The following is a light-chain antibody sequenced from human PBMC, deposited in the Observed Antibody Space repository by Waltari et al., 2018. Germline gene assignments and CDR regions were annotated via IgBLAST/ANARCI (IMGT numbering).Light chain of an antibody. J-gene: IGLJ1*01. CDR3: SSYTSSSAYV. Sequence: QSALTRPASVSGSPGQSITVSCTGTSSDGGGSTYVTWYQQPPGKAPNLMIYESSNRPSGVSNRFSGSKSGNTASLTISGLQAEDEADYYCSSYTSSSAYVFGTGTKVTVL. CDR2: ESS. CDR1: SSDGGGSTY. V-gene: IGLV2-14*01.